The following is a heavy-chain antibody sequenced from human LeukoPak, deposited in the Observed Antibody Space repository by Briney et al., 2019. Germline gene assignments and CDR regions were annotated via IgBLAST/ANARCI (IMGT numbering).Heavy chain of an antibody. J-gene: IGHJ6*02. Sequence: ASVKVSCKASGYTFTSYGISWVRQAPGQGLEWMGWISAYNGNTNYAQKLQGRVTMTTDTSTSTAYMELSSLRSEDTAVYYCARDGDDFGDYVEYNYYGLDVWGQGTTVTVSS. V-gene: IGHV1-18*01. CDR2: ISAYNGNT. CDR1: GYTFTSYG. D-gene: IGHD4-17*01. CDR3: ARDGDDFGDYVEYNYYGLDV.